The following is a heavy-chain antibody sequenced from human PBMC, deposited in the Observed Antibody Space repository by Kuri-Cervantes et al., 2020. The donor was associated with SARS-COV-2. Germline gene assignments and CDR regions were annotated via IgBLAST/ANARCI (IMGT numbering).Heavy chain of an antibody. CDR2: IYWDDDK. CDR3: ARIPSRLLWFGVGP. V-gene: IGHV2-5*02. CDR1: GFSLSTSGVG. Sequence: SGPTLVKPTQTLTLTCTFSGFSLSTSGVGVGWIRQPPGKALEWLALIYWDDDKRYSPSLTSRLTITKDTSKNQVVLTMTNMDPVDTATYYCARIPSRLLWFGVGPWGQGTLVTVSS. J-gene: IGHJ5*02. D-gene: IGHD3-10*01.